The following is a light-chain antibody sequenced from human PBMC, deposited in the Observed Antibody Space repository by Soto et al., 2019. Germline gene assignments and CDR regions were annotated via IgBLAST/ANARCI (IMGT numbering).Light chain of an antibody. CDR3: QQYTNTNNPWM. V-gene: IGKV1-5*01. CDR1: QTIGRW. CDR2: DAS. Sequence: DIQMTQSPSTLSASVGDRVTITCRASQTIGRWVAWYQQKPRKAPKLLVYDASTLQSGVASRFSGSGSGTEFTLIISGLQPDDSATYYCQQYTNTNNPWMFGQGTKVDIK. J-gene: IGKJ1*01.